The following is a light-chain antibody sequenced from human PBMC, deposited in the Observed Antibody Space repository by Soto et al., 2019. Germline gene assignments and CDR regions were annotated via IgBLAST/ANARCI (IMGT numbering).Light chain of an antibody. V-gene: IGLV2-14*01. J-gene: IGLJ2*01. CDR1: SSDVGGYNY. Sequence: QSALTQPASVSGSPGQSVTISCTGTSSDVGGYNYVSWYQQHPGTAHKLMIYDVSKRPSGVSNRFSGSKSGNTASLTISGLQAVDEADYYCSSYTSSSTRVFGGGTKLTVL. CDR3: SSYTSSSTRV. CDR2: DVS.